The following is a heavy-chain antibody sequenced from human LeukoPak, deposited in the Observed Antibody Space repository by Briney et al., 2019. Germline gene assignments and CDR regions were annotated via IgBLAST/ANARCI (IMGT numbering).Heavy chain of an antibody. D-gene: IGHD5-24*01. CDR2: IIPILGIA. CDR1: GGTSSSYT. J-gene: IGHJ3*02. Sequence: ASVKVSCKASGGTSSSYTISWVRQAPGQGLEWMGRIIPILGIADYAQKFQGRVTITADKSTSTAYMELSSLRSEDTAVYYCARDRRDGYNYGEPDAFDIWGQGTMVTVSS. V-gene: IGHV1-69*04. CDR3: ARDRRDGYNYGEPDAFDI.